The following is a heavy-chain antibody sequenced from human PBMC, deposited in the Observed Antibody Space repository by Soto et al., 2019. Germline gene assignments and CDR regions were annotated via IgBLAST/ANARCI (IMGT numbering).Heavy chain of an antibody. D-gene: IGHD2-21*02. CDR2: VIPIVGTA. V-gene: IGHV1-69*12. CDR3: ARDGDWNYVDY. J-gene: IGHJ4*02. CDR1: GGTFSSYA. Sequence: QVQLVQAGAEVKKPGSSVKVSCKASGGTFSSYAISWVRQAPGQGLECMGGVIPIVGTANYEQKYQGRVTITAEESKSTAYMELSRLRFEDTAVYYCARDGDWNYVDYWGQGTLVTVSS.